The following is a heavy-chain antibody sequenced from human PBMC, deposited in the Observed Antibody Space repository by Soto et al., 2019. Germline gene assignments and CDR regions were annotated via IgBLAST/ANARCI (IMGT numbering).Heavy chain of an antibody. CDR2: IIPIHGKA. D-gene: IGHD3-10*01. J-gene: IGHJ4*02. V-gene: IGHV1-69*02. Sequence: SVKVSCKASGGTFSSYTISWVRQAPGQGLEWMGRIIPIHGKANYAQKFQGRVTITTDTSTSTAYMELRSLRSDDTAVYYCAISRGSLDYWGQGTLVTVSS. CDR1: GGTFSSYT. CDR3: AISRGSLDY.